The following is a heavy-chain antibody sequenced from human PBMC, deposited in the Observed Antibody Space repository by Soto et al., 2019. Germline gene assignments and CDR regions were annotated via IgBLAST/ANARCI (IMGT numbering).Heavy chain of an antibody. J-gene: IGHJ4*02. V-gene: IGHV4-59*12. CDR1: GGSISSYY. D-gene: IGHD3-16*01. CDR3: ARRWGPVFDY. Sequence: QVQLQESGPGLVKPSETLSLTCTVSGGSISSYYWSWIRQPPGKGLEWIGYIYYSGSTTYNPSLKSRVTMSVDPSKNHFSMKLCSVTAAETAVYFCARRWGPVFDYWGQGTLVTVSS. CDR2: IYYSGST.